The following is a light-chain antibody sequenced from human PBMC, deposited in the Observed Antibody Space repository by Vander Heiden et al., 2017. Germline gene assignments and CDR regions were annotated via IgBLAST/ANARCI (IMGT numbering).Light chain of an antibody. CDR1: QSISSC. V-gene: IGKV1-5*03. Sequence: IQIPQLPSTLSASVGDRVTITGRASQSISSCLAWYQQKPGKAPKLLIYKASSLESGVPSRFSGSGSGTEFTLTISSLQPDDFATYYCQQYYSYSWTFGQGTKVEIK. J-gene: IGKJ1*01. CDR2: KAS. CDR3: QQYYSYSWT.